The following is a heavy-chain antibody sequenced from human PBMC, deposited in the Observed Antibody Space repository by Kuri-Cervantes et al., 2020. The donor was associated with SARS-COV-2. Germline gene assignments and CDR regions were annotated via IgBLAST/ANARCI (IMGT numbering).Heavy chain of an antibody. CDR2: ISNSSSYI. D-gene: IGHD2-21*01. J-gene: IGHJ6*03. V-gene: IGHV3-21*01. CDR1: GFTFSSYS. Sequence: GGSLRLSCAASGFTFSSYSMNWVRQAPGKGLEWVSSISNSSSYIYYADSVKGRFTVSRDSAKNSLYLQMNSLRGEDTAVYYCARVAGEGPIYYYYMDVWGKGTTVTVSS. CDR3: ARVAGEGPIYYYYMDV.